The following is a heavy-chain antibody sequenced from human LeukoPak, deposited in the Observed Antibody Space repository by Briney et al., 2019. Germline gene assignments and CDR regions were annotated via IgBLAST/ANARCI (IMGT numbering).Heavy chain of an antibody. D-gene: IGHD5-24*01. V-gene: IGHV3-7*01. J-gene: IGHJ4*02. CDR3: ARDLGWLQSDY. CDR1: GFSFSDHW. Sequence: GGSLRLSCVASGFSFSDHWMNWFREAPGKGLEWVATIKKDGSEQYYVDSMKGRLTISRDNAKNSVYLQIHNLRAEDTAVYYCARDLGWLQSDYWGQGTLVTDSS. CDR2: IKKDGSEQ.